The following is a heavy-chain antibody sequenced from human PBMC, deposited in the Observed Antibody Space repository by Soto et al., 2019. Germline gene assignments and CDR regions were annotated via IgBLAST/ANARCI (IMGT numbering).Heavy chain of an antibody. V-gene: IGHV1-69*06. J-gene: IGHJ3*02. CDR1: GGTLSDHG. CDR3: ARGVYGSGNYYTGPSAFDI. Sequence: QVQLEQSGAEVKKPGSSVKISCKASGGTLSDHGVSWLRQAPGQGLEWVGGTIPVFNTANYAPKFQGRGTIAAEKSTNIAYMELGSLRSDDTTFYYCARGVYGSGNYYTGPSAFDIWGQGTLVIVSS. CDR2: TIPVFNTA. D-gene: IGHD3-10*01.